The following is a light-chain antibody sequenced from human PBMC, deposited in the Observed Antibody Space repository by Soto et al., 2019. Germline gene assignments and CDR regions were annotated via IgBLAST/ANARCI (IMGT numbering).Light chain of an antibody. CDR2: AAS. CDR3: QQANSFPIT. V-gene: IGKV1-12*01. Sequence: DIQMTQSPSSVSASVGDRVTITCRATQGISSWLAWYHQKPGKAPQLLMYAASSLQSGVPSRFSGSGSGTDFTLTIISLQPEDFVTYYCQQANSFPITFGHGTRLES. CDR1: QGISSW. J-gene: IGKJ5*01.